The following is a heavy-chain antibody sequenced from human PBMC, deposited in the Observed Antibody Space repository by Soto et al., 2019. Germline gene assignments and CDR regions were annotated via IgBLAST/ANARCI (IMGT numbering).Heavy chain of an antibody. CDR1: GGTFSSYA. D-gene: IGHD2-2*01. Sequence: QVQLVQSGAEVKKPGSSVKVSCKASGGTFSSYAISWVRQAPGQGLECMGGIIPISGTANYAQKFQGRVTITADESTSTAYMELSSLRSEDTAVYYWASSQGSITSLEIYYYYYYGMDVWGQGTTVTVSS. J-gene: IGHJ6*02. V-gene: IGHV1-69*01. CDR2: IIPISGTA. CDR3: ASSQGSITSLEIYYYYYYGMDV.